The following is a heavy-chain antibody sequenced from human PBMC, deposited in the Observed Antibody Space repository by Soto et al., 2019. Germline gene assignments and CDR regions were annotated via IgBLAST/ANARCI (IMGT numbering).Heavy chain of an antibody. V-gene: IGHV1-18*01. Sequence: SVKVSCKASGYTFTRYGISWVRQAPGQGLEWMGWISAYNGNTNYAQKLQGRVTMTTDTSTSTAYMELRSLRSDDTAVYYCARTCSSTSCYAGYYYGKDVWGQGTTVTVSS. CDR1: GYTFTRYG. D-gene: IGHD2-2*01. J-gene: IGHJ6*02. CDR2: ISAYNGNT. CDR3: ARTCSSTSCYAGYYYGKDV.